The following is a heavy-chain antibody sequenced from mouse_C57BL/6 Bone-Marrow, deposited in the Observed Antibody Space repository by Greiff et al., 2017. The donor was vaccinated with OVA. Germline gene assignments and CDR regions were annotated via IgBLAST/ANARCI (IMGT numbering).Heavy chain of an antibody. CDR1: GFNIKDYY. V-gene: IGHV14-2*01. J-gene: IGHJ4*01. CDR2: IDPEDGET. Sequence: VHVKQSGAELVKPGASVKLSCTASGFNIKDYYMHWVKQRTEQGLEWIGRIDPEDGETKYAPKFQGKATITADTSSTTAYLQLSSLTSEDTAVYYCARRGHYYDDLYAMDYWGQGTAVTVSS. CDR3: ARRGHYYDDLYAMDY. D-gene: IGHD2-13*01.